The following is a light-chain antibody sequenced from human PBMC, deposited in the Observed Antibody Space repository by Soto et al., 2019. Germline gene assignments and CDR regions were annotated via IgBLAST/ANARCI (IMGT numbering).Light chain of an antibody. J-gene: IGKJ1*01. CDR2: GAS. CDR3: QQYNNWPPWT. CDR1: QTITSS. Sequence: TQYPDTLALSPVEIAALSCRASQTITSSLAWYQQKPGQAPRLLIYGASTRATGIPPRFSGSGSGTEFTPTISSLQPEDFAVYYCQQYNNWPPWTFGQGTKVAI. V-gene: IGKV3-15*01.